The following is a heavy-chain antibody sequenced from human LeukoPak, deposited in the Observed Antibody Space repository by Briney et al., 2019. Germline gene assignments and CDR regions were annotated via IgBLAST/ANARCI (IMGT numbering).Heavy chain of an antibody. J-gene: IGHJ4*02. CDR2: ISSSSSYI. CDR1: GFTFSSYN. Sequence: GGSMRLSCAASGFTFSSYNMNWVRQAPGKGLEWVSSISSSSSYIYYADSVKGRFTISRDNAKNSLYLQMISLRAEDTAVYYCARDLSVGAKPDLGFDYWGQGTLVTVSS. CDR3: ARDLSVGAKPDLGFDY. D-gene: IGHD1-26*01. V-gene: IGHV3-21*01.